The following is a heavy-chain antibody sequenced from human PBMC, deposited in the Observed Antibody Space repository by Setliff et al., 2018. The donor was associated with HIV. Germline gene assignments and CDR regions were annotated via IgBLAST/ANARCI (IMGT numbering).Heavy chain of an antibody. V-gene: IGHV4-4*07. CDR1: DDSISSNY. D-gene: IGHD1-26*01. CDR3: ARGATAPCPDV. Sequence: TSETLSLTCTVSDDSISSNYWSWIRQSAGKGLEWVGRIYTGGRTNYNPSLKSRVTISVDTSKNQFSLKLSSVTAADTAVYYCARGATAPCPDVWGKGTTVTVSS. CDR2: IYTGGRT. J-gene: IGHJ6*04.